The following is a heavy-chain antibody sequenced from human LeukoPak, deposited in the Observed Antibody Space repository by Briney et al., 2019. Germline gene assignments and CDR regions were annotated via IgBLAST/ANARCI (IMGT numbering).Heavy chain of an antibody. CDR3: ARGRYSGNWFDP. J-gene: IGHJ5*02. D-gene: IGHD3-10*01. CDR2: INHSGST. V-gene: IGHV4-34*01. Sequence: PSETLSFTCAVYGGSFSGYYWSWIRQPPGKGLEWIGEINHSGSTNYNPSLKSRVTISVDTSKNQFSLKLSSVTAADTAVYYCARGRYSGNWFDPWGQGTLVTVSS. CDR1: GGSFSGYY.